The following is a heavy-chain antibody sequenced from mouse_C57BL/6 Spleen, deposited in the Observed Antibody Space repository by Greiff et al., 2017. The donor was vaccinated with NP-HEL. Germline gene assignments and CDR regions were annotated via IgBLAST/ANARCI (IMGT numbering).Heavy chain of an antibody. CDR2: IDPSDSYT. CDR1: GYTFTSYW. Sequence: VQLQQPGAELVRPGTSVKLSCKASGYTFTSYWMHWVKQRPGQGLEWIGVIDPSDSYTNYNQKFKGKATLTVDTSSSTAYMQLSSLTSEDSAVYYCARRNYWYFEVWGTGTTVTVSS. CDR3: ARRNYWYFEV. J-gene: IGHJ1*03. V-gene: IGHV1-59*01.